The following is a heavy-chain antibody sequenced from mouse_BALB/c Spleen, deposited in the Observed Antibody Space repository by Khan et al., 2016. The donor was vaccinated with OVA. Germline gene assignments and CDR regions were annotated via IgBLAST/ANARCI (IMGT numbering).Heavy chain of an antibody. CDR2: TNPTNGRT. J-gene: IGHJ2*01. CDR1: GYTFTSYW. D-gene: IGHD1-1*01. Sequence: QVQLQQSGAELVKAGASVKMSCKASGYTFTSYWMHWVKQRLGQGLEWFAETNPTNGRTYYNEKFKSKATLTVDKYSRKAYMLLSGPTFEESAVYYCSRIKKIVATYFDYWGQGTTLTVSS. CDR3: SRIKKIVATYFDY. V-gene: IGHV1S81*02.